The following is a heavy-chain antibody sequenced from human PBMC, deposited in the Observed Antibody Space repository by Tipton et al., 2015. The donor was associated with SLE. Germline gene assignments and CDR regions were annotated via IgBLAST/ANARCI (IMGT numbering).Heavy chain of an antibody. D-gene: IGHD2-15*01. V-gene: IGHV4-4*09. Sequence: TLSLTCTVSGGSISSYYWSWIRQPPGKGLEWIAYIYTSGSTSYNPSLKSRVTISEDTSKNQFSLKLSSVTAADTAVYYCARQVAPFYGMDVWGQGTTVTVSS. CDR1: GGSISSYY. J-gene: IGHJ6*02. CDR3: ARQVAPFYGMDV. CDR2: IYTSGST.